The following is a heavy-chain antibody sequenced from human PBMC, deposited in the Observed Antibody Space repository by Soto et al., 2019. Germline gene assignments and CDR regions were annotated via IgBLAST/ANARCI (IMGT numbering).Heavy chain of an antibody. J-gene: IGHJ4*02. Sequence: PSETLSLTCTVSGGSISSSSYYWGWIRQPPGKGLEWIGSIYYSGSTYYNPSLKSRVTISVDTSKNQFSLKLSSVTAADTAVYYFARGQIFGVVTASYYFDYWGQGTLVTVSS. D-gene: IGHD3-3*01. V-gene: IGHV4-39*01. CDR1: GGSISSSSYY. CDR3: ARGQIFGVVTASYYFDY. CDR2: IYYSGST.